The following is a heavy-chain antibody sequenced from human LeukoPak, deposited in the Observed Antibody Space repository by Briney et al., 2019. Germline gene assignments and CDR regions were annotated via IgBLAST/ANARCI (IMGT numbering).Heavy chain of an antibody. J-gene: IGHJ4*02. V-gene: IGHV7-4-1*02. CDR2: INTNTGNP. Sequence: ASVKVSCKVSGYTFTTYAMNWVRQAPGQGLEWMAWINTNTGNPTYAQGFTGRFVFSLDTSVSAAYLQISSLKAEDTAVYYCARGSPDTRWYWGRGTLVTVSS. CDR3: ARGSPDTRWY. D-gene: IGHD2-2*01. CDR1: GYTFTTYA.